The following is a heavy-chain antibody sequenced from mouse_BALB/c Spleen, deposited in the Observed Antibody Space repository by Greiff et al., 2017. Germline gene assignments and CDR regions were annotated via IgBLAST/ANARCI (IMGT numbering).Heavy chain of an antibody. J-gene: IGHJ4*01. D-gene: IGHD1-1*02. CDR3: ARGNYVGVESAVDY. CDR2: ISSGGST. V-gene: IGHV5-6-5*01. Sequence: EVQLVESGGGLVKPGGSLKLSCAASGFTFSSYAMSWVRQTPEKRLEWVASISSGGSTYYPDSVKGRFTISRDNARNILYLQMSSLRSEDTAMYYCARGNYVGVESAVDYWGQGTSVTVSS. CDR1: GFTFSSYA.